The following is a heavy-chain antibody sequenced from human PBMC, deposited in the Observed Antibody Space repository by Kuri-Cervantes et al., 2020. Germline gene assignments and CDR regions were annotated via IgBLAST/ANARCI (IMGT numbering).Heavy chain of an antibody. CDR3: GKIFGPGRGTIDY. V-gene: IGHV3-11*01. Sequence: GESLKISCAASGFTFSDYYMSWIRQAPGKGLEWVSYISSSGSTIYYADSVKGRFTISRDNAKNSLYLQMNSLRAEDTAVYYCGKIFGPGRGTIDYWGQGTLVTVSS. CDR2: ISSSGSTI. D-gene: IGHD3-3*01. J-gene: IGHJ4*02. CDR1: GFTFSDYY.